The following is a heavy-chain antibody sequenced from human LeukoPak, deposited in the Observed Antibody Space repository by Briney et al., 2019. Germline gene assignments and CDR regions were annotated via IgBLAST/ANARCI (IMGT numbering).Heavy chain of an antibody. J-gene: IGHJ4*02. CDR2: FGTRSTSI. CDR3: AREVSEGFDF. Sequence: GGSLRLSCTASGFTFSGYSMNWIRQAPGKGLEWVSSFGTRSTSIYHAGSVKGRFAISRDNAKNSLYLQMNSLRAGDTALYYCAREVSEGFDFWGQGTLVTVSS. V-gene: IGHV3-21*01. CDR1: GFTFSGYS. D-gene: IGHD3-22*01.